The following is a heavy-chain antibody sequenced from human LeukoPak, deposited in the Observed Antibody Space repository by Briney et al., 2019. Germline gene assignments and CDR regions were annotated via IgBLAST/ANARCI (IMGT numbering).Heavy chain of an antibody. Sequence: SETLSLTCTVSGGSISSYYWSWIRQPPGKGLEWIGYIYYSGSTNYNPSLKSRVTISVDTSKNQFSLRLSSVTAADTAVYYCARPRDGYNFGAFVMWGQGTLVTVCS. J-gene: IGHJ3*02. D-gene: IGHD5-24*01. V-gene: IGHV4-59*08. CDR2: IYYSGST. CDR3: ARPRDGYNFGAFVM. CDR1: GGSISSYY.